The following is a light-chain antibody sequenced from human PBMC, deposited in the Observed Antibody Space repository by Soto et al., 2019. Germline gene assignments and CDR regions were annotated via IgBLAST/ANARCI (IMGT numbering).Light chain of an antibody. Sequence: EIVLTQSPGTLSLSPGERSTLSCMAIQSVSSSYLAWYQQKPGQAPRLLIYGASSRATGIPERFSGSGSGTDFTLTISRLEPEDFEVYYCQQYGSSPQTFGQGTKVDIK. V-gene: IGKV3-20*01. CDR2: GAS. J-gene: IGKJ1*01. CDR3: QQYGSSPQT. CDR1: QSVSSSY.